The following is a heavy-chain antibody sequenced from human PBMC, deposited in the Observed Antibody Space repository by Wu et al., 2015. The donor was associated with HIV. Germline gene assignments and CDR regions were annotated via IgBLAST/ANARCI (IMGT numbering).Heavy chain of an antibody. D-gene: IGHD6-13*01. CDR3: AATFGSWTYYYYYYGMDV. CDR2: IIPIFGTA. J-gene: IGHJ6*02. CDR1: GGTFSSYA. V-gene: IGHV1-69*12. Sequence: QVQLVQSGAEVKKPGSSVKVSCKASGGTFSSYAISWVRQAPGQGLEWMGGIIPIFGTANYAQKFQGRVTITADESTSTAYMELSSLRSEDTAVYYCAATFGSWTYYYYYYGMDVWGQGDHGPPSP.